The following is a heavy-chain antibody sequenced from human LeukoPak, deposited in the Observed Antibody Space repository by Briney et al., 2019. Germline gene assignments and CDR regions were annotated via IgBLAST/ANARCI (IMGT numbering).Heavy chain of an antibody. D-gene: IGHD6-13*01. CDR1: GFTFSSYG. V-gene: IGHV3-30*02. J-gene: IGHJ4*02. Sequence: GGSLRLSCAASGFTFSSYGLHWVRQAPGKGLEWVAFIRYDGSNKYYADSVKGRFTISRDNSKNTLYLQMNSLRAEDTAVYYCAKPYSSSWYVPGSFDYWGQGTLVTVSS. CDR2: IRYDGSNK. CDR3: AKPYSSSWYVPGSFDY.